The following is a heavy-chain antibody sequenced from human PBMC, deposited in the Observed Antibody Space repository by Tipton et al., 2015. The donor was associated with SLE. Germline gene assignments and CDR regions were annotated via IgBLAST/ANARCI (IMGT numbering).Heavy chain of an antibody. J-gene: IGHJ4*02. D-gene: IGHD6-19*01. CDR1: GFTFSSYE. V-gene: IGHV3-48*03. CDR2: ISGSGGST. CDR3: ARGGAVAGHFDY. Sequence: SLRLSCAASGFTFSSYEMNWVRQAPGKGLEWVSAISGSGGSTYYADSVKGRFTISRDNAKNSLYLQMNSLRAEDTAVYYCARGGAVAGHFDYWGQGTLVTVSS.